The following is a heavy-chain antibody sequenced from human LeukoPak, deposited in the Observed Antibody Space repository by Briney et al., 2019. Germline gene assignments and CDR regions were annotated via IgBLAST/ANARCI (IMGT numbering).Heavy chain of an antibody. CDR1: GFTLSNYC. V-gene: IGHV3-74*01. D-gene: IGHD2-8*02. CDR2: VDPDGTTT. CDR3: TRVQAGRSGLMDV. J-gene: IGHJ6*02. Sequence: PGGSLRLSCAASGFTLSNYCMHWVRQAPGEGLVWVSRVDPDGTTTNYADSVTGRFTTSRDNAKNTLYLQMNSLRAEDTALYYCTRVQAGRSGLMDVWGRGTTVTVSS.